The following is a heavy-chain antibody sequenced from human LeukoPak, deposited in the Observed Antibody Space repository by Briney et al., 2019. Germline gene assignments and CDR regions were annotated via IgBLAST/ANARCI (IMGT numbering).Heavy chain of an antibody. J-gene: IGHJ6*02. D-gene: IGHD6-19*01. Sequence: ASVKVSCKASGYTFTSYGISWVRQAPGQGLEWMGWISAYNGNTNYAQKLQGRVTMTTDTSASTAYMELSSLRSEDTAVYYCASSEYSSGWYEIPGGMDVWGQGTTVTVSS. CDR3: ASSEYSSGWYEIPGGMDV. CDR1: GYTFTSYG. V-gene: IGHV1-18*01. CDR2: ISAYNGNT.